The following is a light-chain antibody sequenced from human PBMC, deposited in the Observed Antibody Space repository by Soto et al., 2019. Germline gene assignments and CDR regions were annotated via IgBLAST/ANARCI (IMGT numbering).Light chain of an antibody. V-gene: IGKV3-20*01. CDR2: GAS. Sequence: ETVLTQSPGTQSLSPGERATLSCRASQSVSSSHLAWYQQKPGQAPRLLIYGASSRATGIPDRFSGSGSGTDFTLTISRLEPEDFAVYYCQQYDNSPLTFGGGTKVDIK. CDR3: QQYDNSPLT. J-gene: IGKJ4*01. CDR1: QSVSSSH.